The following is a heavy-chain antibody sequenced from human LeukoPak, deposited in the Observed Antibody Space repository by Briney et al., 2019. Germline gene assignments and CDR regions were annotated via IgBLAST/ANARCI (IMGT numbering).Heavy chain of an antibody. D-gene: IGHD6-19*01. J-gene: IGHJ4*02. Sequence: PGGSLRLSCAASGFTFSSYEMNWVRQAPGKGLEWVSYISRSGSTIYYADSVKGRFTISRDNVKNSLYLQMNSLRAEDTAVYYCARRYGSGWSSYIDYWGQGTLVTVSS. CDR3: ARRYGSGWSSYIDY. CDR1: GFTFSSYE. V-gene: IGHV3-48*03. CDR2: ISRSGSTI.